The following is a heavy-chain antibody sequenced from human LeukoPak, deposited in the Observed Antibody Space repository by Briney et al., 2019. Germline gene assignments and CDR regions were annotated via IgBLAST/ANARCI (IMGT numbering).Heavy chain of an antibody. D-gene: IGHD4-17*01. Sequence: GGSLRLSCAASGFTFSSSAMSWVRQAPGKGLEWVSSISGSGGSTYYADSVKGRFTISRDNSKNTLYLQMNSLRAEDTAVYYCARDIGDQRTDYWGQGTLVTVSS. CDR1: GFTFSSSA. CDR2: ISGSGGST. CDR3: ARDIGDQRTDY. V-gene: IGHV3-23*01. J-gene: IGHJ4*02.